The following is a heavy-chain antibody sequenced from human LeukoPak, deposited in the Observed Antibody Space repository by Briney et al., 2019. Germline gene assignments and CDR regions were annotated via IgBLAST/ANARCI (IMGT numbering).Heavy chain of an antibody. CDR3: AIGGGIDILPGPNDY. V-gene: IGHV1-18*01. D-gene: IGHD3-9*01. CDR2: ISAYNGNT. J-gene: IGHJ4*02. CDR1: GYTFTSYG. Sequence: ASVKVSCKASGYTFTSYGISWVRQAAAQGLEWMEWISAYNGNTKYAQKLQGRVTMTTDTSTSTASMGLRSLRSDNTAVYYCAIGGGIDILPGPNDYWGQGTLVTVSS.